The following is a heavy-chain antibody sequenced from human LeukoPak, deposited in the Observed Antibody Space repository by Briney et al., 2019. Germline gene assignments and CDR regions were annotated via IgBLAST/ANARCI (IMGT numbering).Heavy chain of an antibody. J-gene: IGHJ4*02. Sequence: GGSLRLSCGASGFTFSSYAMSWVRQAPGKGLEWVSAISGSGGSTYYADSVKGRFTISRDISKNTLYLQMNSLRAEDTAVYYCAKDRLAVAGTFDYWGQGTLVTVSS. CDR3: AKDRLAVAGTFDY. D-gene: IGHD6-19*01. CDR1: GFTFSSYA. CDR2: ISGSGGST. V-gene: IGHV3-23*01.